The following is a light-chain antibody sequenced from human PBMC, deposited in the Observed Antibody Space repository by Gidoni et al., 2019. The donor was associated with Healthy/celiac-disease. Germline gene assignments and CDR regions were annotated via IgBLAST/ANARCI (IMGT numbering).Light chain of an antibody. CDR3: QQYNSYLT. Sequence: DLQMTQSPSTLSASVGDRVTLTCRASQSISSWLAWYQQKPGKAPKRLIYQASSLESGVPSRFSGSGSGTEFTLTISSLQPDDFATYYCQQYNSYLTFGGGTKVEIK. J-gene: IGKJ4*01. V-gene: IGKV1-5*03. CDR1: QSISSW. CDR2: QAS.